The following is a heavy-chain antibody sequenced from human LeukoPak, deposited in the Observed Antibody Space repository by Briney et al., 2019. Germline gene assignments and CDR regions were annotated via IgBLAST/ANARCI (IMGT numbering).Heavy chain of an antibody. Sequence: SETLSLTCAVYGGSFSGYYWSWIRQPPGKGLEWIGEINHSGSTNYNPSLKSRVTISVDTSKNQFSLKLSSVTAADTAVYYCATTTIRLGYWGQGTLVTVSS. CDR1: GGSFSGYY. V-gene: IGHV4-34*01. CDR2: INHSGST. J-gene: IGHJ4*02. D-gene: IGHD1-26*01. CDR3: ATTTIRLGY.